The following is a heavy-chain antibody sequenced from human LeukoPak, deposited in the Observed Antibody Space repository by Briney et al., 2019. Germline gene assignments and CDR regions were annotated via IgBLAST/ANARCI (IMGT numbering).Heavy chain of an antibody. CDR3: ARHTPPTVTIFDY. J-gene: IGHJ4*02. V-gene: IGHV4-39*01. D-gene: IGHD4-17*01. Sequence: SETLSLTCTVSGGSISTYYWSWLRQPPGKGLEWIGSIYYSGSTYYNPSLKSRVTISVDTSKNQFSLKLSSVTAADTAVYYCARHTPPTVTIFDYWGQGTLVTVSS. CDR1: GGSISTYY. CDR2: IYYSGST.